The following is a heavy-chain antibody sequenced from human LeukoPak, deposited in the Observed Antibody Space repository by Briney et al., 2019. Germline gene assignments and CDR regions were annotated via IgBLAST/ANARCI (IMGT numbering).Heavy chain of an antibody. J-gene: IGHJ4*02. CDR1: GFTFSGSA. CDR3: TRQGGGYDYVWGSYKV. D-gene: IGHD3-16*01. Sequence: GGSLRLSCAASGFTFSGSAMHWVRQASGKGLEWVGRIRGKANSYATAYAASVKGRFTISRDDSKNTAYLQMNSLKTEDTAVYYCTRQGGGYDYVWGSYKVWGQGTLVTVSS. CDR2: IRGKANSYAT. V-gene: IGHV3-73*01.